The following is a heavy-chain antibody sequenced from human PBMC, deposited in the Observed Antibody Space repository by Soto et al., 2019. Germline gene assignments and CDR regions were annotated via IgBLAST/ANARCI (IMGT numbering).Heavy chain of an antibody. D-gene: IGHD5-18*01. CDR1: GGSISSSSYY. CDR2: IYYSGST. CDR3: ARHPVVDTAMVGSHYYYGMDV. V-gene: IGHV4-39*01. Sequence: QLQLQESGPGLVKPSETLSLTCTVSGGSISSSSYYWGWIRQPPGKGLEWIGSIYYSGSTYYNPSLKSRVTISVDTSKNQFSLKLSSVTAADTAVYYCARHPVVDTAMVGSHYYYGMDVWGQGTTVTVSS. J-gene: IGHJ6*02.